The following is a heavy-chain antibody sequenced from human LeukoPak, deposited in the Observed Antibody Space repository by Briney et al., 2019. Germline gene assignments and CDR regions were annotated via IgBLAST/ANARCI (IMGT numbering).Heavy chain of an antibody. CDR2: INPSGGST. J-gene: IGHJ6*03. Sequence: ASVKVSCKASGYTLTSYYMHWVRQAPGQGLEWMGIINPSGGSTSYAQKFQGRVTMTRDMSTSTVYMELSSLRSEDTAVYYCARGHSSGWYDYYYYYYMDVWGKGTTVTISS. V-gene: IGHV1-46*01. CDR1: GYTLTSYY. D-gene: IGHD6-19*01. CDR3: ARGHSSGWYDYYYYYYMDV.